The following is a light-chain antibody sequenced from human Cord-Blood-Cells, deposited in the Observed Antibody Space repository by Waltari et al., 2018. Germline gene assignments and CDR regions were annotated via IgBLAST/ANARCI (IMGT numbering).Light chain of an antibody. CDR3: QQYNSYSS. J-gene: IGKJ2*03. CDR1: QSISSW. CDR2: KSS. V-gene: IGKV1-5*03. Sequence: DIQMTQSPSTLSASVGDRVTITCRASQSISSWLAWYPQKPGKAPKLLIYKSSSLESGVPSRFSGSGSGTGFTLTISSLQPDDFATYYCQQYNSYSSFGQGTKLEIK.